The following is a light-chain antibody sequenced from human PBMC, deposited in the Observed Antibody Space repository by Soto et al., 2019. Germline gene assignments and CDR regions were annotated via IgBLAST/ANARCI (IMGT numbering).Light chain of an antibody. CDR1: QSVSSTY. V-gene: IGKV3-20*01. CDR3: QQNSGSRT. Sequence: EIVLTQSPGTLSLSPGERATLSCRASQSVSSTYLAWYQQKPGQAPRLLIYGASSRATGIPDRFSGSGSGTDFTLTISRLEPEDFAVYFCQQNSGSRTFGQGTKLEIK. J-gene: IGKJ1*01. CDR2: GAS.